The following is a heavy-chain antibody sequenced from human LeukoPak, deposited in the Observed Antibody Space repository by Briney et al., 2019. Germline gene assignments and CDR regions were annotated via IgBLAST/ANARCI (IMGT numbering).Heavy chain of an antibody. V-gene: IGHV4-31*03. D-gene: IGHD3-9*01. Sequence: SETLSLTCTVSGGSISSGRYYWSWIRQHPGKGLEWIGYIYYSGSTYYNPSLKSRVTISVDTSKNQFSLKLSSVTAADTAVYYCARRVYDILTGHLNWFDPWGQGTLVTVSS. CDR3: ARRVYDILTGHLNWFDP. J-gene: IGHJ5*02. CDR2: IYYSGST. CDR1: GGSISSGRYY.